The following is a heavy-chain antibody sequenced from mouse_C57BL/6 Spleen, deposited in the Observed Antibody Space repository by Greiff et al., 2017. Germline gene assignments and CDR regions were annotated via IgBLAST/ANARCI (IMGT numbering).Heavy chain of an antibody. CDR1: GFSLTSYA. Sequence: QVQLKESGPGLVAPSQSLSITCTVSGFSLTSYAISWVRQPPGKGLAWLGVIWTGGGTNYNSALKSRLSISKDNSKSHVFLKMNSLQTDDKARYYCARGGRNDGPLFLTYWGQGTLVTVSA. CDR3: ARGGRNDGPLFLTY. V-gene: IGHV2-9-1*01. D-gene: IGHD2-3*01. CDR2: IWTGGGT. J-gene: IGHJ3*01.